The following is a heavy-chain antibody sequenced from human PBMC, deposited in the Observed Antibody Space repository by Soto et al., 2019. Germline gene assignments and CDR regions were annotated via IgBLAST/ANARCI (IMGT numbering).Heavy chain of an antibody. V-gene: IGHV3-74*01. CDR1: GFTFSYYW. CDR2: IHSDGSST. J-gene: IGHJ3*01. Sequence: EVQLVESGGGLVRPGGSLRLSCAASGFTFSYYWMHWVRQAPGKGLVWVSRIHSDGSSTTYADFVKGRFIISRDNARNTVDLQMNRVTVAETAVYFGARGDSGAFDLWGHGTVVNVSS. D-gene: IGHD1-26*01. CDR3: ARGDSGAFDL.